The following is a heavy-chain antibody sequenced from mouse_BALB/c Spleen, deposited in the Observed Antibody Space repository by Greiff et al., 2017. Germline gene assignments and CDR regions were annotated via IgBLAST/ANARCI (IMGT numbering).Heavy chain of an antibody. D-gene: IGHD2-4*01. CDR3: ARCGMITTGYFDY. CDR2: IYPGDGAT. J-gene: IGHJ2*01. Sequence: LVESGAELVRPGSSVTISCKASGYAFSSYWMNWVKQRPGQGLEWIGQIYPGDGATNYNGKFKGKATLTADKSSSTAYMQLSSLTSEDSAVYFCARCGMITTGYFDYWGQGTTLTVSS. V-gene: IGHV1-80*01. CDR1: GYAFSSYW.